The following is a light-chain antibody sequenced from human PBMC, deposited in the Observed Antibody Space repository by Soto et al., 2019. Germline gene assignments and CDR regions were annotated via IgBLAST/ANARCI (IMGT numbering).Light chain of an antibody. J-gene: IGKJ1*01. CDR3: QHYNSYSEA. Sequence: DIHMTQSPSTLSASVGDRVTITCRASQTISSWLAWYQQKPGKAPKLLIYKASTLKSGVPSRFSGSGYGTEFTLTISSLQPDDFATYYCQHYNSYSEAFGQGTKVDIK. CDR1: QTISSW. CDR2: KAS. V-gene: IGKV1-5*03.